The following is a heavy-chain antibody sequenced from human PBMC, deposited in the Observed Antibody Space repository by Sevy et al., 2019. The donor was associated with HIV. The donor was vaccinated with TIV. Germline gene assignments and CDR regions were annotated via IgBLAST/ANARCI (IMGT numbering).Heavy chain of an antibody. Sequence: GGSLRLSCADSGFTFSPYWMTWVRQAPGKGLEWVANIRPDGSDKYYVDSVKGRLTISRENAKNSLYLQMNSLRADDTAMYYCARGVGLDCWGQGALVTVSS. V-gene: IGHV3-7*01. D-gene: IGHD1-26*01. CDR2: IRPDGSDK. CDR3: ARGVGLDC. CDR1: GFTFSPYW. J-gene: IGHJ4*02.